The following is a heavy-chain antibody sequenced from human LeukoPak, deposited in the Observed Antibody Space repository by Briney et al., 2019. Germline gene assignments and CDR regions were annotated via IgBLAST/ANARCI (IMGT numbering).Heavy chain of an antibody. J-gene: IGHJ5*02. V-gene: IGHV1-69*04. D-gene: IGHD3/OR15-3a*01. CDR1: GGTFSSDA. Sequence: SVKVSCKASGGTFSSDAINWVRQAPGQGLEWMGRIIPILGIANYAQKFQGRVTITADKSTSTAYMELSSLRSEDTAVYYCARDGPWTHNWFDPWGQGTLVTVSS. CDR3: ARDGPWTHNWFDP. CDR2: IIPILGIA.